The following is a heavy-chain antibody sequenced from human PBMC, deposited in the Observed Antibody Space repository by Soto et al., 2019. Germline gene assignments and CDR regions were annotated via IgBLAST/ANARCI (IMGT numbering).Heavy chain of an antibody. J-gene: IGHJ4*02. CDR3: ARGTYYYDTSHYFDD. V-gene: IGHV3-33*01. CDR2: IWYDGSNK. Sequence: PGGSLRLSCAASGFTFSSYGMHWVRQAPGKGLEWVAVIWYDGSNKYYADSVKGRFTIARDNSKNTLYLQMNSLRAEDTAVYYCARGTYYYDTSHYFDDWGQGTLVTVSS. CDR1: GFTFSSYG. D-gene: IGHD3-22*01.